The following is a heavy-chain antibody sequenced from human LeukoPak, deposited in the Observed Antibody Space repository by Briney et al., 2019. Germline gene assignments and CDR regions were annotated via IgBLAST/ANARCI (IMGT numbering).Heavy chain of an antibody. J-gene: IGHJ6*03. D-gene: IGHD6-19*01. CDR3: ARGRRAVAGPYYYYMDV. CDR1: GGSISSSSYY. CDR2: IYYSGST. Sequence: PSETLSLTCTVSGGSISSSSYYWGWIRQPPGKGLEWIGSIYYSGSTYYNPSLKSRVTISVDTSKNQFSLKLSSVTAADTAVYYCARGRRAVAGPYYYYMDVWGKGTTVTVSS. V-gene: IGHV4-39*07.